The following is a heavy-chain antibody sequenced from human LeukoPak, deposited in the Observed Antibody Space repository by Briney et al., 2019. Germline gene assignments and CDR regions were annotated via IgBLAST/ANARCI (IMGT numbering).Heavy chain of an antibody. CDR3: AREEVATIIDY. Sequence: GGSLRLSCAASGFTFSSYSMNWVRQAPGKGLEWVSYISSSSSTICYADSVKGRFTISRDNAKNSLYLQMNSLRAEDTAVYYCAREEVATIIDYWGQGTLVTVSS. V-gene: IGHV3-48*01. J-gene: IGHJ4*02. CDR1: GFTFSSYS. D-gene: IGHD5-12*01. CDR2: ISSSSSTI.